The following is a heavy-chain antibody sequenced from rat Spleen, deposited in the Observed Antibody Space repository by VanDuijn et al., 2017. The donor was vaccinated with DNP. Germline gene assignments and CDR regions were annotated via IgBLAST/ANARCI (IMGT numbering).Heavy chain of an antibody. Sequence: EVQLVESGGGLVQPGRSLKLSCAASGFTFSDYYMAWVRQAPTKGLEWVASISYDGGSTYYRDSVKGRFTISRDNPKTTLYLQMDSLRSDDTATYHCVTRGLYGGYDHWGQGVMVTVSS. CDR2: ISYDGGST. CDR3: VTRGLYGGYDH. D-gene: IGHD1-11*01. CDR1: GFTFSDYY. V-gene: IGHV5-20*01. J-gene: IGHJ2*01.